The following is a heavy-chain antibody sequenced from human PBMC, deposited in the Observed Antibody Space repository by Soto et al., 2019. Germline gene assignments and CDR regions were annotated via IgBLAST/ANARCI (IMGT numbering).Heavy chain of an antibody. D-gene: IGHD3-3*01. CDR3: ARGGVSTRTFDY. CDR1: GYNFAGYW. Sequence: VESLKISCKGSGYNFAGYWISWVLQMPGKGLELMGIIYPSDSDTRYRPSFQGQVTISADKSISSAYLQWSSLRASDTAMYYCARGGVSTRTFDYWGQGTPVTVSS. V-gene: IGHV5-51*01. CDR2: IYPSDSDT. J-gene: IGHJ4*02.